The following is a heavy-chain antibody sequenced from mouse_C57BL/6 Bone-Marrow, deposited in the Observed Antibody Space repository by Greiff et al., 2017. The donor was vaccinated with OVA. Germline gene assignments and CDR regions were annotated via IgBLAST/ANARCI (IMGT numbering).Heavy chain of an antibody. D-gene: IGHD1-1*01. Sequence: EVKVVESEGGLVQPGSSMKLSCTASGFTFSDYYMAWVRQVPEKGLEWVANINYDGSSTYYLDSLKSRFIISRDNAKNILYLQMSSLKSEDTATYYCARDTVVGAMDYWGQGTSVTVSS. J-gene: IGHJ4*01. V-gene: IGHV5-16*01. CDR1: GFTFSDYY. CDR2: INYDGSST. CDR3: ARDTVVGAMDY.